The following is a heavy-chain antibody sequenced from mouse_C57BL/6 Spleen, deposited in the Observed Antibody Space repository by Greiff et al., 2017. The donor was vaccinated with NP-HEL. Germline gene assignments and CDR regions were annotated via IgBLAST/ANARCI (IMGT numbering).Heavy chain of an antibody. CDR1: GFSLTSYG. J-gene: IGHJ4*01. CDR3: ARHEGYYGYDVGAMDY. D-gene: IGHD2-2*01. V-gene: IGHV2-6-1*01. Sequence: QVQLKESGPGLVAPSQSLSITCTVSGFSLTSYGVHWVRQPPGKGLEWLVVIWSDGSTTYNSALKSRLSISKDNSKSQVFLKMNSLQTDDIAMYYCARHEGYYGYDVGAMDYWGQGTSVTVSS. CDR2: IWSDGST.